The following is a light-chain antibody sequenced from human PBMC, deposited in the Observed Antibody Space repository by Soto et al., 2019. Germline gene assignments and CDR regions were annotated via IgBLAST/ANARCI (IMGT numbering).Light chain of an antibody. CDR1: SSDIGVYDF. CDR3: SSFAGSYSPYV. CDR2: QVN. V-gene: IGLV2-8*01. Sequence: QSVLTQPPSASGSPGRSVTISCTGTSSDIGVYDFVSWYQQHPGKAPKVIIYQVNKRPSGVPDRFSGSKSGNTASLTVSGLRPEDEADYFCSSFAGSYSPYVFGTGTKVTVL. J-gene: IGLJ1*01.